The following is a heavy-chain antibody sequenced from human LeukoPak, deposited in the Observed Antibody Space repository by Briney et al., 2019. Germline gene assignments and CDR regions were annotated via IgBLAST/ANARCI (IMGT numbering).Heavy chain of an antibody. CDR2: VYSAGTT. CDR3: VSPLDADFGRFDS. D-gene: IGHD2-15*01. V-gene: IGHV3-66*01. CDR1: GFNVRGKY. J-gene: IGHJ4*02. Sequence: GGSLRLSCAVSGFNVRGKYMSWVRQAPGRGLEWVSIVYSAGTTYYTDSVKGRFTISRDNSRNTLNFQMNSLRAEDTAIYYCVSPLDADFGRFDSWGQGTLVTVSS.